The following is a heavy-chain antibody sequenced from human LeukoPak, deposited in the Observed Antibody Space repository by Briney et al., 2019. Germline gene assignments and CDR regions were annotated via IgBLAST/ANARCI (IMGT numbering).Heavy chain of an antibody. CDR2: INPNSGGT. Sequence: ASVKVSCKASGYTFTGYYMHWVRQAPGQGLEWMGWINPNSGGTNYAQKFQGRVTMTRDTSISTAYMELSRLRSDDTAVYYCARVVDFFDAFDIWGQGTMVTVSS. CDR3: ARVVDFFDAFDI. D-gene: IGHD2/OR15-2a*01. J-gene: IGHJ3*02. V-gene: IGHV1-2*02. CDR1: GYTFTGYY.